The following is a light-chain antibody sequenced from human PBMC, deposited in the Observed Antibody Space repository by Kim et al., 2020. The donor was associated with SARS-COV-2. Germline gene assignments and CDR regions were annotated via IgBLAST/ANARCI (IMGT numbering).Light chain of an antibody. CDR3: LLSYSGPWV. Sequence: GGTVTLTCRSSPVSVTSVHYPFWFQQKPAQVPRTLIYNTNNKQSWTPARFSGSLLGGKAALILSGAQPEDEAVYYCLLSYSGPWVFGGGTQLTV. V-gene: IGLV7-46*01. CDR1: PVSVTSVHY. CDR2: NTN. J-gene: IGLJ3*02.